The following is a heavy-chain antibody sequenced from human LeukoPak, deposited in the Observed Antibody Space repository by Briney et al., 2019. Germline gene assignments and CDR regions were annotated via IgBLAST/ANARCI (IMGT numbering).Heavy chain of an antibody. D-gene: IGHD6-19*01. J-gene: IGHJ4*02. CDR2: IQNRGST. CDR1: GGSISNHY. V-gene: IGHV4-4*07. Sequence: PSETLSLTCTVSGGSISNHYWSWIRQPAGKGLEWIGHIQNRGSTYYNPSLKSRVTISVDTSKNQFSLKLNSVTAADTAVYYCARRGGWYYFDYWGQGTLVTVSS. CDR3: ARRGGWYYFDY.